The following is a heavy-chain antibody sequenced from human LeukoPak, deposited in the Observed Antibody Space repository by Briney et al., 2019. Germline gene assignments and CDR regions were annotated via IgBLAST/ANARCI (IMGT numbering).Heavy chain of an antibody. CDR3: ARGKVDTAMAYPFDY. D-gene: IGHD5-18*01. V-gene: IGHV1-2*04. CDR1: GYTFSSYT. CDR2: INPNSGGT. Sequence: ASVKVSCKASGYTFSSYTMNWVRQAPGQGLEWMGWINPNSGGTNYAQKFQGWVTMTRDTSISTAYMELSRLRSDDTAVYYCARGKVDTAMAYPFDYWGQGTLVTVSS. J-gene: IGHJ4*02.